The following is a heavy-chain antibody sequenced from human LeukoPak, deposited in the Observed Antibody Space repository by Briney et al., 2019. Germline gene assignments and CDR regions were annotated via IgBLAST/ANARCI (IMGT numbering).Heavy chain of an antibody. D-gene: IGHD3-10*01. V-gene: IGHV3-7*01. CDR2: IKQDGSEI. Sequence: GGSLRLSCTASGFTFTAYTMSWVRQPTGKGLEWVANIKQDGSEIYYVDSVKGRFTVSTDNAKNSLYLQMSSLRAEDTGVYYCASSWGSVIDLWGQGTLVTVSS. CDR3: ASSWGSVIDL. J-gene: IGHJ5*02. CDR1: GFTFTAYT.